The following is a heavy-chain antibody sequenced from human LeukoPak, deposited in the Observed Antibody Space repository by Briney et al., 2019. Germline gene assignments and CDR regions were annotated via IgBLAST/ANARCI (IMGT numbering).Heavy chain of an antibody. CDR2: INAGNGNT. Sequence: ASVRVSCKASGYTFTGYYMHWVRQAPGQRLEWMGWINAGNGNTKYSQEFQGRVTITRDTSASTAYMELSSLRSEDMAVYYCAMGIAAAGTYYFDYWGQGTLVTVSS. J-gene: IGHJ4*02. CDR3: AMGIAAAGTYYFDY. CDR1: GYTFTGYY. D-gene: IGHD6-13*01. V-gene: IGHV1-3*03.